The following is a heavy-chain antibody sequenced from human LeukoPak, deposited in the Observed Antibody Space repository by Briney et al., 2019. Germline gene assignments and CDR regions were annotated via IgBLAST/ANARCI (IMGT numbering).Heavy chain of an antibody. D-gene: IGHD3-3*01. CDR1: GYTLTELS. Sequence: EASVKVSCKVSGYTLTELSMHWVREAPGKGLEWMGGFDPEDGETIYAQKFQGRVTMTEDTSTDTAYMELSSLRSEDTAVYYCATDWGEGRAYDFWSGYPNWGQGTLVTVSS. J-gene: IGHJ4*02. CDR2: FDPEDGET. CDR3: ATDWGEGRAYDFWSGYPN. V-gene: IGHV1-24*01.